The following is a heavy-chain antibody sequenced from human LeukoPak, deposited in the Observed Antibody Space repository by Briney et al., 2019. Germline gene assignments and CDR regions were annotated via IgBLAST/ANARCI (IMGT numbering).Heavy chain of an antibody. J-gene: IGHJ5*02. CDR1: GGSFGGYY. CDR2: INHSGST. V-gene: IGHV4-34*01. Sequence: SETLSLTCAVYGGSFGGYYWSWIRQPPGKGLEWIGEINHSGSTNYNPSLKSRVTISVDTSKNQFSLKLSSVTAADTAVYYCARGGGTIYWFDPWGQGTLVTVSS. D-gene: IGHD3-3*01. CDR3: ARGGGTIYWFDP.